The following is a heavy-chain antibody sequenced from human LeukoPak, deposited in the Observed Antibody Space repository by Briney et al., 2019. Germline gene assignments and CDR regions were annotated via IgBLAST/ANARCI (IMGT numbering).Heavy chain of an antibody. Sequence: HPSETLSLTCAVYGGSFSGYYWSWIRQPPGKGLEWIGEINHSGSTNYNPSLKSRVTISVDTSKNQFSLKLSSVTAADTAVYYCARRATRSPSRVPAYYYYMDVWGKGTTVTVSS. CDR2: INHSGST. CDR1: GGSFSGYY. CDR3: ARRATRSPSRVPAYYYYMDV. J-gene: IGHJ6*03. D-gene: IGHD2-2*01. V-gene: IGHV4-34*01.